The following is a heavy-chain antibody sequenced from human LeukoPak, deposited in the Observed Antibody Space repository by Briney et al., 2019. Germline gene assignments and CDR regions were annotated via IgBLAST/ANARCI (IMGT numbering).Heavy chain of an antibody. D-gene: IGHD3-22*01. CDR2: ISGSGGST. CDR1: GFTFSSYA. J-gene: IGHJ4*02. Sequence: GGSLRLSCAASGFTFSSYAMSWVRQAPGKGLEWVSAISGSGGSTYYADSVKGRFTISRDNSKNTLYLQMNSLRAEDTAVYYCAKGDHYDSNYGGLHYFDYWGREPWSPSPQ. V-gene: IGHV3-23*01. CDR3: AKGDHYDSNYGGLHYFDY.